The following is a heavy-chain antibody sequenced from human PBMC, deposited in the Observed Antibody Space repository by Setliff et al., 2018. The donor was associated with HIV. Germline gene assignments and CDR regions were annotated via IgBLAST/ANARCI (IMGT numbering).Heavy chain of an antibody. CDR3: ARDFQWELLPTDAFDI. CDR1: GFDFSSSQ. Sequence: PGGSLRLSCAASGFDFSSSQFNWVRQAPGKGLEWVSYISFGSRAIYYADSVKGRFTISRDDAKNSVFLHMNSLRAEDTAVYYCARDFQWELLPTDAFDIWGQGTMVTVSS. CDR2: ISFGSRAI. D-gene: IGHD1-26*01. V-gene: IGHV3-48*01. J-gene: IGHJ3*02.